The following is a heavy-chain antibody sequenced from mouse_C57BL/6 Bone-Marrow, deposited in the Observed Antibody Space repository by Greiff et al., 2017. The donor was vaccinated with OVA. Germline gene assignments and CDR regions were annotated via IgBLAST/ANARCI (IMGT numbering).Heavy chain of an antibody. CDR3: ARKGTGYWYFDV. J-gene: IGHJ1*03. Sequence: VQLQESGPGLVAPSQSLSITCTVSGFSLTSYAISWVRQPPGKGLEWLGVIWTGGGTHYNSALKSRLSISKDNSKSQVFLKMNSLQTDDTARYYCARKGTGYWYFDVWGTGTTVTVSS. D-gene: IGHD4-1*01. CDR1: GFSLTSYA. V-gene: IGHV2-9-1*01. CDR2: IWTGGGT.